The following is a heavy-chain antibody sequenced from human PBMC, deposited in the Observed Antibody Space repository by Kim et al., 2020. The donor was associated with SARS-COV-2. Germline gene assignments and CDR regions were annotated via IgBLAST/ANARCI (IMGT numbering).Heavy chain of an antibody. CDR3: AKDSTTTVNYYFDY. Sequence: DSVKGRFTISRDNAKNSLYLQMNSLRAEDTALYYCAKDSTTTVNYYFDYWGQGTLVTVSS. V-gene: IGHV3-9*01. J-gene: IGHJ4*02. D-gene: IGHD4-17*01.